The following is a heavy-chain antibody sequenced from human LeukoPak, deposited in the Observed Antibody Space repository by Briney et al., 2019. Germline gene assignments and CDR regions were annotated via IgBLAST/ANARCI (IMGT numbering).Heavy chain of an antibody. D-gene: IGHD3-22*01. V-gene: IGHV4-59*01. CDR1: GGSISSYY. J-gene: IGHJ5*02. CDR3: ARENYYGSSGYLNWFDP. CDR2: IYYSGST. Sequence: SETLSLTCTVSGGSISSYYWSWIRQPPGKGLEWIGYIYYSGSTNYNPSLKSRVTISVDTSKNQFSLKLSSVTAADTAVYYCARENYYGSSGYLNWFDPWGQGTLVTVSS.